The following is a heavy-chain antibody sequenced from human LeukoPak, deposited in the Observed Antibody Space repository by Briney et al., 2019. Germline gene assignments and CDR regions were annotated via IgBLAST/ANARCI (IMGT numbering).Heavy chain of an antibody. CDR3: ARLGYGEAFDI. CDR1: GYSFTTYF. Sequence: ASVKVSCKASGYSFTTYFVHWVRQAPGQGLEWMGVINPSTGTKTYAQKFQGRVTMTRDTSTSTVYMELSSLISEDTAVYYCARLGYGEAFDIWGPVTMVTVSS. D-gene: IGHD5-18*01. J-gene: IGHJ3*02. CDR2: INPSTGTK. V-gene: IGHV1-46*01.